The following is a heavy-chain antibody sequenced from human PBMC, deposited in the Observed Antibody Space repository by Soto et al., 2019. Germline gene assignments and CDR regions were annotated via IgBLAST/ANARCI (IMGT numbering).Heavy chain of an antibody. D-gene: IGHD6-13*01. Sequence: ASVKVSCKASGYTFTSYAMHWVRQAPGQRLEWMGWINAGNGNTKYSQKFQGRVTITRDTSASTAYMELSSLRSEDTAVYYCAREGDAGYSSSWEGGIDYWGQGTLVTVSS. V-gene: IGHV1-3*01. CDR1: GYTFTSYA. CDR2: INAGNGNT. CDR3: AREGDAGYSSSWEGGIDY. J-gene: IGHJ4*02.